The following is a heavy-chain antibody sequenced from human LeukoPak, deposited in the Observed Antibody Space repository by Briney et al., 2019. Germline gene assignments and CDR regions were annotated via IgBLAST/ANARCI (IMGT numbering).Heavy chain of an antibody. J-gene: IGHJ6*02. Sequence: GASVKVSCKASGYTFTSYGISWVRQAPGQGLDWMGWISAYNGNTNYAQKLQGRVTMTTDTSTSTAYMGLRSLRSDDTAVYYCARLFYYDQWFSPIYYYYGMDVWGQGTTVTVSS. CDR2: ISAYNGNT. D-gene: IGHD3-22*01. CDR3: ARLFYYDQWFSPIYYYYGMDV. CDR1: GYTFTSYG. V-gene: IGHV1-18*01.